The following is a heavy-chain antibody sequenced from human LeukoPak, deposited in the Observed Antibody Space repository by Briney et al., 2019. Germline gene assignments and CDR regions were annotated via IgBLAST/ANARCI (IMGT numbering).Heavy chain of an antibody. Sequence: GGSLRLSCAASGFTFSSYGMSWVRQAPGKGLEWVSAISGSGGSTYYADSVKGRFTISRDNAKNSLYLQMNSLRAEDTAVYYCARDRMSSYYDSSGYQYYFDYWGQGTLVTVSS. D-gene: IGHD3-22*01. CDR1: GFTFSSYG. V-gene: IGHV3-23*01. J-gene: IGHJ4*02. CDR2: ISGSGGST. CDR3: ARDRMSSYYDSSGYQYYFDY.